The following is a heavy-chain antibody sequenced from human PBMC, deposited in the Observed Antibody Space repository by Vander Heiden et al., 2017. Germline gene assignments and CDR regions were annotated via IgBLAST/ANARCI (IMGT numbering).Heavy chain of an antibody. D-gene: IGHD3-22*01. Sequence: QLQLQESGPGLVKPSENLSRTCTVSGGSISSRDHDWGWIRQPPGKGLEWIGTIYYSGSTKYNPSLQSRVTISVDTSKNQFSLRLSSVTAADTAVYYCARHFTNYYDTRGAFDIWGQGTMVTVSS. CDR1: GGSISSRDHD. CDR2: IYYSGST. V-gene: IGHV4-39*01. J-gene: IGHJ3*02. CDR3: ARHFTNYYDTRGAFDI.